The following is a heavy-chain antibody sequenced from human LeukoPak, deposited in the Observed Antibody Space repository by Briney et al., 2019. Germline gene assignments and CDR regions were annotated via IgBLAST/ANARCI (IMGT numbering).Heavy chain of an antibody. CDR3: ARGIAVAGNAFDI. CDR2: INSAGSIT. J-gene: IGHJ3*02. Sequence: GGSLRLSCAASGFTFSRYWMHWVRQAPGKGLVWVSRINSAGSITTYADSVKGRLTISRDNANNTLFLQMNSLRAEDTAVYYCARGIAVAGNAFDIWGQGTMVTVSS. D-gene: IGHD6-19*01. V-gene: IGHV3-74*03. CDR1: GFTFSRYW.